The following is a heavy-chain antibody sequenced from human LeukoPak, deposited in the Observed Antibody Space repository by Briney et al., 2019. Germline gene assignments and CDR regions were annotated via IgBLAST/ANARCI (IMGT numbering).Heavy chain of an antibody. CDR1: GYTFTSYD. V-gene: IGHV1-8*01. Sequence: ASVKVSCKASGYTFTSYDINWVRQATGQGLEWMGWMDPNSGNTGYAQKFQGRVTMTRSTSISTAYMELSSLRAEDTAVYYCARDNRVAVFACDIWGQGTMVTVSS. CDR2: MDPNSGNT. CDR3: ARDNRVAVFACDI. J-gene: IGHJ3*02. D-gene: IGHD6-19*01.